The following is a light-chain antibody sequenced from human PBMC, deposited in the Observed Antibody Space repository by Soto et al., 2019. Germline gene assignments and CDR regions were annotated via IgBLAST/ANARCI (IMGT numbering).Light chain of an antibody. CDR2: DAS. CDR3: QQYNGYPWT. V-gene: IGKV1-5*01. CDR1: QSISAW. J-gene: IGKJ1*01. Sequence: DIQMTQYPSTLSASVGDRVTVTCRASQSISAWLAWYQQKPGKAPKLLIYDASNLESGVPSRFSGSGSGTDFTLTISSLQSDDFATYYCQQYNGYPWTFGQGTKVEIK.